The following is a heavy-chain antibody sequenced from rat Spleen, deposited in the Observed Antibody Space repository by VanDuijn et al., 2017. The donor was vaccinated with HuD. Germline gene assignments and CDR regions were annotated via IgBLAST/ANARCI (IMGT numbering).Heavy chain of an antibody. D-gene: IGHD1-1*01. CDR2: ISSGGSP. CDR1: GFSLISNG. Sequence: QVQLKESGPGLVQPSQTLSLTCTVSGFSLISNGVSWVRQPPGKGLEWIAAISSGGSPYFNSVLKSRLSISRDTSKSQVFLKMNSLQTEDTAIYFCTRDPITTRDYFDYWGQGVMVTVSS. J-gene: IGHJ2*01. CDR3: TRDPITTRDYFDY. V-gene: IGHV2S12*01.